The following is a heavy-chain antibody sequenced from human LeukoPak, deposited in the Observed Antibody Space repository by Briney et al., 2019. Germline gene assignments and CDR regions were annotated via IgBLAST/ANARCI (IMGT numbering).Heavy chain of an antibody. CDR2: IYYRGST. V-gene: IGHV4-59*08. Sequence: PSETLSLTCTVSGGSISSYYWSWIRQPPGKGLEWIGYIYYRGSTNYNPSLKSRVTISVDTSKNQFSLKLSSVTAADTAVYYCASGRYCSGGSCYGIPNYWGQGTLVTVSS. CDR1: GGSISSYY. CDR3: ASGRYCSGGSCYGIPNY. J-gene: IGHJ4*02. D-gene: IGHD2-15*01.